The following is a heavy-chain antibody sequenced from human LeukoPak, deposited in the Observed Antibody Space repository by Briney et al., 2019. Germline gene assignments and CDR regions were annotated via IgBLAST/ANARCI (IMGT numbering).Heavy chain of an antibody. V-gene: IGHV1-8*03. J-gene: IGHJ4*02. Sequence: ASVKVSCKASGYTFTSYDINWVRQATGQGLEWMGWMNPNSGNTGYAQKFQGRVTITRNTSISTAYMELSSLRSEDTAVYYCARVVWGYGSGSYYKVIDYWGQGNLVTVSS. D-gene: IGHD3-10*01. CDR2: MNPNSGNT. CDR3: ARVVWGYGSGSYYKVIDY. CDR1: GYTFTSYD.